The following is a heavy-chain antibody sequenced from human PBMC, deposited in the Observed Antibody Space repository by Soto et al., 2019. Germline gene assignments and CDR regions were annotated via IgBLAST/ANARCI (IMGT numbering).Heavy chain of an antibody. J-gene: IGHJ4*02. CDR2: IFWDDDK. CDR1: GLSLSSSGVG. D-gene: IGHD5-18*01. Sequence: SGPTLVNPTQTLTLTCTFSGLSLSSSGVGVGWIRQPPGEALEWLGTIFWDDDKRYSPSLKSRVTITKDTSKNQLVLTMTNMDLVDTATYYCAHLPWQHLWPRAPVVYWGQGTPVTVSS. V-gene: IGHV2-5*02. CDR3: AHLPWQHLWPRAPVVY.